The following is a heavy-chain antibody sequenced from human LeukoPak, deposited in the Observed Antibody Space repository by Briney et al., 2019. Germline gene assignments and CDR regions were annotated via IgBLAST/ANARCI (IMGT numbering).Heavy chain of an antibody. CDR3: VRVGNLWFGELL. CDR1: GGSISSNNW. Sequence: PSETLSLTCVVSGGSISSNNWWSWVRQPPGKGLEWIGEISHRGSTNYNPSLKSRVTISVVKSKNQFSLKLSSVTAADTAVYYCVRVGNLWFGELLWGQGTLVTVSS. D-gene: IGHD3-10*01. CDR2: ISHRGST. J-gene: IGHJ4*02. V-gene: IGHV4-4*02.